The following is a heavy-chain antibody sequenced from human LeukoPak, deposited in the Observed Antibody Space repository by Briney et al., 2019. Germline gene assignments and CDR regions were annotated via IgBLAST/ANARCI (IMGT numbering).Heavy chain of an antibody. V-gene: IGHV3-23*01. Sequence: GGSLRLSCAASGFTLSDYAMAWVRQAPGKGLGWVSGISGGGVRTYYGDSGKGRFTISRDNSKNTLYLQMNNLRAEDTAVYYCAKDQGIDYGDQLHYWGQGTLVTVSS. CDR2: ISGGGVRT. CDR1: GFTLSDYA. CDR3: AKDQGIDYGDQLHY. D-gene: IGHD4/OR15-4a*01. J-gene: IGHJ4*02.